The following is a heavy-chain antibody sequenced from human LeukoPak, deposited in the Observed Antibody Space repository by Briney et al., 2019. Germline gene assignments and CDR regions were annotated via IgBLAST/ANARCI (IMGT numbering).Heavy chain of an antibody. CDR2: ISSSSSYI. J-gene: IGHJ6*04. V-gene: IGHV3-21*01. Sequence: GGSLRLSCAASGFTFSSYSMNWVRQAPGKGLEWVSSISSSSSYIYYADSVKGRFTISRDNAKNSLYLQMNSLRAEDTAVYYCARENNPDSSGCMDVWGKGTTVTVSS. CDR3: ARENNPDSSGCMDV. D-gene: IGHD6-19*01. CDR1: GFTFSSYS.